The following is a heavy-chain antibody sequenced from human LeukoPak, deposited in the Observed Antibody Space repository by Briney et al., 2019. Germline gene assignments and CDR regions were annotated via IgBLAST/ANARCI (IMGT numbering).Heavy chain of an antibody. CDR2: ISSSGSTI. D-gene: IGHD6-19*01. Sequence: GGSLRLSCAASGFTFSSYDMNWVRQAPGKGLEWVSYISSSGSTIYYADSVKGRFTISRDNAQNSLYLQPNSLRAEDTAVYYCARRYIGVAGTSAYYFDYWGQGTLVTVSS. CDR3: ARRYIGVAGTSAYYFDY. J-gene: IGHJ4*02. CDR1: GFTFSSYD. V-gene: IGHV3-48*03.